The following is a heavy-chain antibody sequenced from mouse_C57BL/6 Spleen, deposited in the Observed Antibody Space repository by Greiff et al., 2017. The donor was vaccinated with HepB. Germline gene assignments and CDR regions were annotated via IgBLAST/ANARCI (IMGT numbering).Heavy chain of an antibody. CDR2: ISSGGDYI. Sequence: EVQRVESGEGLVKPGGSLKLSCAASGFTFSSYAMSWVRQTPEKRLEWVAYISSGGDYIYYADTVKGRFTISRDNARNTLYLQMSSLKSEDTAMYYCTRENDGYFYYAMDYWGQGTSVTVSS. CDR1: GFTFSSYA. V-gene: IGHV5-9-1*02. D-gene: IGHD2-3*01. J-gene: IGHJ4*01. CDR3: TRENDGYFYYAMDY.